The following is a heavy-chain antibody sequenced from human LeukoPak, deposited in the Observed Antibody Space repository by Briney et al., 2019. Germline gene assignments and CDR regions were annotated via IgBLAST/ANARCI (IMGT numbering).Heavy chain of an antibody. CDR3: ARGRPTTSITAAGVNWFDP. D-gene: IGHD6-13*01. V-gene: IGHV1-69*06. CDR1: GGTFSSYA. J-gene: IGHJ5*02. CDR2: IIPIFGTA. Sequence: ASVKVSCKASGGTFSSYAISWVRQAPGQGLEWMGGIIPIFGTANYAQKFQGRVTITADKSTSTAYMELSSLRSEDTAVYYCARGRPTTSITAAGVNWFDPWGQGTLVTVSS.